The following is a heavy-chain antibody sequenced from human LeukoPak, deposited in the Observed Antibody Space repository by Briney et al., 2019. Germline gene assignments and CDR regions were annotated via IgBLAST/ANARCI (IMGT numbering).Heavy chain of an antibody. J-gene: IGHJ4*02. D-gene: IGHD3-10*01. CDR3: AREDGSGSSFDY. Sequence: ASVKVSCKASGYTLTSYYMHWVRQAPGQGLEWMGIINPSGGSTSYAQKFQGRVTMTRDASTSTVYMELSSLRSEDTAVYCCAREDGSGSSFDYWGQGTLVTVSS. V-gene: IGHV1-46*03. CDR2: INPSGGST. CDR1: GYTLTSYY.